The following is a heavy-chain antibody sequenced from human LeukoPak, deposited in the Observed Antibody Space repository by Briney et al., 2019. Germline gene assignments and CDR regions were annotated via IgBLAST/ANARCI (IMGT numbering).Heavy chain of an antibody. D-gene: IGHD2/OR15-2a*01. J-gene: IGHJ4*02. CDR3: ARDRGYFYDQLDY. Sequence: GGSLRLSCAASGFTFSNFLMTWIRQAPGKGLEWVSYISVSGGVRSYADSVKGRFTISRDDARNSLYLQMNSLKDEDTAVYYCARDRGYFYDQLDYWGQGTLVTVSS. CDR1: GFTFSNFL. CDR2: ISVSGGVR. V-gene: IGHV3-48*02.